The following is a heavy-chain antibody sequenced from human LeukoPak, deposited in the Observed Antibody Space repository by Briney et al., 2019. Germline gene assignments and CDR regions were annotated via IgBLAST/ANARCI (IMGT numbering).Heavy chain of an antibody. CDR3: ARMYYYDSSGYEDPPPYYFDY. Sequence: GGSLRLSCAASGFTFSSYEMNWVRQAPGKGLEWVSYISSSGSTIYYADSVKGRFTISRDNAKNSLYLQMNSLRAEDTAVYYCARMYYYDSSGYEDPPPYYFDYWGQGTLVTVSS. D-gene: IGHD3-22*01. J-gene: IGHJ4*02. V-gene: IGHV3-48*03. CDR2: ISSSGSTI. CDR1: GFTFSSYE.